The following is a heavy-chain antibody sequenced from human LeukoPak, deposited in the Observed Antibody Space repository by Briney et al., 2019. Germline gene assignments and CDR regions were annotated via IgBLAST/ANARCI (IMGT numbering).Heavy chain of an antibody. D-gene: IGHD3-16*01. V-gene: IGHV1-2*02. CDR1: GYNFTGYY. Sequence: ASVKVSCKASGYNFTGYYLHWVRQAPGQGLEWMGWINPNSGGTNYAQKFQGRVTMTRDTSISTAYMELSRLRSDDTAVYYCARSSSRGNWFDPWGQGTLVTVSS. CDR3: ARSSSRGNWFDP. CDR2: INPNSGGT. J-gene: IGHJ5*02.